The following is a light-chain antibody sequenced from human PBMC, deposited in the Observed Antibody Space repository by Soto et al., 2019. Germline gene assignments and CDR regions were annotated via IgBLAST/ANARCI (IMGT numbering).Light chain of an antibody. CDR1: QSVGTY. Sequence: DIQMTQSPSSLSASVGDRVTITCRASQSVGTYVSWYQQKEGKAPKLLINVASTLQSGVASTFSGSGSGTDFTLAISSLQPEDFATYYCQQSASTPQTFGGGTKV. CDR3: QQSASTPQT. CDR2: VAS. V-gene: IGKV1-39*01. J-gene: IGKJ4*01.